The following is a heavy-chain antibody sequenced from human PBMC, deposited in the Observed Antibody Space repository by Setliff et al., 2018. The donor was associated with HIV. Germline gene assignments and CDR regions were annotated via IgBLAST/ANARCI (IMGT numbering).Heavy chain of an antibody. J-gene: IGHJ6*03. V-gene: IGHV1-18*01. Sequence: ASVKVSCKASGYTFTSYGISWVRQAPGQGLEWMGWISAYNGNTNYAQKLQGRVTMTTDTSTSTAYMELRSLRSDDTAVYYCARFDCSGGSCYYYYMDVWGKGTTVTVSS. CDR2: ISAYNGNT. D-gene: IGHD2-15*01. CDR1: GYTFTSYG. CDR3: ARFDCSGGSCYYYYMDV.